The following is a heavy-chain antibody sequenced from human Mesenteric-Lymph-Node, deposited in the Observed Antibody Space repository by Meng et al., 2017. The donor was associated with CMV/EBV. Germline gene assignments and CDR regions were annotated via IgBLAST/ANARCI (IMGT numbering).Heavy chain of an antibody. Sequence: SVKVSCKASGGTFSSYAISWVRQAPGQGLEWMGGIIPIFGTANYAQKFQGRVTITADKSTSTAYMELSSLRSEDTAVYYCAGCSSTSCSTGDYYYYGMDVWGQGTTVTVSS. D-gene: IGHD2-2*01. V-gene: IGHV1-69*06. CDR2: IIPIFGTA. J-gene: IGHJ6*02. CDR3: AGCSSTSCSTGDYYYYGMDV. CDR1: GGTFSSYA.